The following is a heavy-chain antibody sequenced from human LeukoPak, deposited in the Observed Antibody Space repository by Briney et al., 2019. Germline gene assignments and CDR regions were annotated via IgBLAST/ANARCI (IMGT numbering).Heavy chain of an antibody. CDR1: GFTFTSSA. D-gene: IGHD6-19*01. V-gene: IGHV1-58*01. J-gene: IGHJ6*04. CDR3: AAGGWYYYGMDV. Sequence: GASVKVSCKASGFTFTSSAVQWVRQARGQRLEWIGWIVVGSGNTNYAQEFQERVTITRDMSTSTAYMGLSSLRSEDTAVYYCAAGGWYYYGMDVWGKGTTVTVSS. CDR2: IVVGSGNT.